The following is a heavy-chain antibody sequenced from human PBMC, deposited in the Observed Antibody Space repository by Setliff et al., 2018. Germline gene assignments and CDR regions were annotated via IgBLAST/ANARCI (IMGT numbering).Heavy chain of an antibody. CDR3: ARSNYDILTRNWFDP. CDR1: GYTFSTYG. J-gene: IGHJ5*02. D-gene: IGHD3-9*01. CDR2: IIPIFGTA. V-gene: IGHV1-69*13. Sequence: SVKVSCKDSGYTFSTYGISWVRQAPGQGLEWMGGIIPIFGTANYAQKFQGRVTITADESTSTAYMELSRLRSDDTAVYYCARSNYDILTRNWFDPWGQGTLVTVS.